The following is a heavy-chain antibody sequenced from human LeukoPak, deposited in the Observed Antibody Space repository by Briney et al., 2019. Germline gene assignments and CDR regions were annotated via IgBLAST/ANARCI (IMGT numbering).Heavy chain of an antibody. J-gene: IGHJ4*02. D-gene: IGHD4-17*01. V-gene: IGHV1-2*02. CDR1: GYTFTGYY. Sequence: ASVKVSCKASGYTFTGYYMHWVRRAPGQGLEWMGWINPNSGGTNYAQKFQGRVTMTGDTSISTAYMELSRLRSDDTAVYYCARAPPVDYGDYEFDYWGQGTLVTVSS. CDR2: INPNSGGT. CDR3: ARAPPVDYGDYEFDY.